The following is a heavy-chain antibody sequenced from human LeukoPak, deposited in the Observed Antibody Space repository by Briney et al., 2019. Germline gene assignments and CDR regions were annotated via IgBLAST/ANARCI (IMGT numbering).Heavy chain of an antibody. CDR1: GGSLSSYY. Sequence: SETLSLTCTVSGGSLSSYYWSWIRQPPGKGLEWIGYIYYSGSTNYNPSLKSRVTISVDTSKNQFSLKLSSVTAADTAVYYCARHVYGSGQYNWFDPWGQGTLVTVSS. D-gene: IGHD3-10*01. CDR3: ARHVYGSGQYNWFDP. J-gene: IGHJ5*02. V-gene: IGHV4-59*08. CDR2: IYYSGST.